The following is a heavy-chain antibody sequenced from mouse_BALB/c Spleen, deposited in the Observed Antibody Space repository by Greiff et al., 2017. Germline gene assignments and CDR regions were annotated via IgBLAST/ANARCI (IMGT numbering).Heavy chain of an antibody. V-gene: IGHV1-63*02. CDR2: IYPGGGYT. D-gene: IGHD2-1*01. Sequence: QVQLKESGAELVRPGTSVKISCKASGYTFTNYWLGWVKQRPGHGLEWIGDIYPGGGYTNYNEKFKGKATLTADTSSSTAYMQLSSLTSEDSAVYFCARGGYGNSDYWGQGTTLTVSS. CDR3: ARGGYGNSDY. J-gene: IGHJ2*01. CDR1: GYTFTNYW.